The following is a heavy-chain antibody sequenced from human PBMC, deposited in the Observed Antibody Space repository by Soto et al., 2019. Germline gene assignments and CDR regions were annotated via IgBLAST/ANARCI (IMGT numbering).Heavy chain of an antibody. CDR3: VTDPGLWLVN. V-gene: IGHV3-15*01. J-gene: IGHJ4*02. D-gene: IGHD5-12*01. CDR1: GLGFTNAW. CDR2: SKGKTDGETT. Sequence: EVQLMESGGGMVKPGGSLRLSCVVSGLGFTNAWMSWVRQAPGKRLEWVGRSKGKTDGETTDYAAPVKGRFTMSRDDSKNTLYLQMNSLETEDTGVYYCVTDPGLWLVNWGQGTLVSVSS.